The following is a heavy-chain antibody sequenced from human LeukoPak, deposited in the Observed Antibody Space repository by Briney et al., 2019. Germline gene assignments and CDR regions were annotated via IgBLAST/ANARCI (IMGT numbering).Heavy chain of an antibody. Sequence: SETLSLTCTVSGGSISSYYWSWIRQPPGKGLEWIGYIYYSGSTNYNPSLKSGVTITIATSKTQFSLKLSSVTAADAGVYYCAREMVQGAPTGWGQGTLVTVSS. V-gene: IGHV4-59*01. CDR2: IYYSGST. J-gene: IGHJ4*02. D-gene: IGHD3-10*01. CDR1: GGSISSYY. CDR3: AREMVQGAPTG.